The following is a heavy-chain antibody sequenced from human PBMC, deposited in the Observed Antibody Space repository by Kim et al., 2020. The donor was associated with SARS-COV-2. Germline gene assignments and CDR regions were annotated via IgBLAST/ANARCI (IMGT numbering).Heavy chain of an antibody. Sequence: GGSLRLSCAASGFTFSSYGMHWVRQAPGKGLEWVAVIWYDGSNKYYADSVKGRFTISRDNSKNTLYLQMNSLRAEDTAVYYCAKDGAAGSPTYYYYGMDVWGQGDTVTVSS. CDR3: AKDGAAGSPTYYYYGMDV. CDR1: GFTFSSYG. D-gene: IGHD6-13*01. CDR2: IWYDGSNK. J-gene: IGHJ6*02. V-gene: IGHV3-33*06.